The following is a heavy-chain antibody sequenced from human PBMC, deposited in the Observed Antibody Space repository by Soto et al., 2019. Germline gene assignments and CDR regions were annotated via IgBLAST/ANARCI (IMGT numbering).Heavy chain of an antibody. Sequence: QVQLAQSGAEVRSPGSSVKVSCRASGGSFSDSAFSWLRQAPGQGLEWVGGIIPMSAATKYAQRFQGRVTITADASTRTVYLGLSSLTYDDSAVYFCARGGVVAVPAALSSYDDYTHYRFDSWGQGTLVSVS. CDR3: ARGGVVAVPAALSSYDDYTHYRFDS. J-gene: IGHJ4*02. D-gene: IGHD2-2*01. CDR1: GGSFSDSA. V-gene: IGHV1-69*01. CDR2: IIPMSAAT.